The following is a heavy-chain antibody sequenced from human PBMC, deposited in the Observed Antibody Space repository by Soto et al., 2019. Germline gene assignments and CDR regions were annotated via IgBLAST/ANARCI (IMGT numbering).Heavy chain of an antibody. J-gene: IGHJ5*02. D-gene: IGHD3-3*01. CDR1: GFTFSSYA. CDR2: ISGSGGST. V-gene: IGHV3-23*01. Sequence: PGGSLRLSCAASGFTFSSYAMSWVRQAPGKGLEWVSAISGSGGSTYYADSVKGRFTISRDNSKNTLCLQVNSLGAEDTAVYYCAKDLRVRDFWSGYSPFGHWGQGTLVTVSS. CDR3: AKDLRVRDFWSGYSPFGH.